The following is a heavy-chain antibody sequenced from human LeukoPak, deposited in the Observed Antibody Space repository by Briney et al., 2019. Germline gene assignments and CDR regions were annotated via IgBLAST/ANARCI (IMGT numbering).Heavy chain of an antibody. CDR2: IKQDGSEK. CDR1: GFTFSSYW. J-gene: IGHJ4*02. Sequence: GGSLRLSCAASGFTFSSYWMSWVRQAPGKGLEWVANIKQDGSEKYYVDSVKGRFTISRGNAKNSLYLQMNSLRAEDTAVYYCARFYGSGSYAIDYWGQGTLVTVSS. CDR3: ARFYGSGSYAIDY. D-gene: IGHD3-10*01. V-gene: IGHV3-7*01.